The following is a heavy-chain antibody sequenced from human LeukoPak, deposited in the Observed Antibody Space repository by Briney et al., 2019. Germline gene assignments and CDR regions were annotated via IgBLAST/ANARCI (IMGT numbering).Heavy chain of an antibody. D-gene: IGHD3-3*01. V-gene: IGHV3-11*04. J-gene: IGHJ4*02. Sequence: GGSLRLSCAASGFTFSDYYMSWIRQAPGKGLEWVSYISSSGSTIYYADPVKGRFTISRDNSKNTLYLQMNSLRAEDTAVYYCARGDYDFWSGYLGYWGQGTLVTVSS. CDR1: GFTFSDYY. CDR3: ARGDYDFWSGYLGY. CDR2: ISSSGSTI.